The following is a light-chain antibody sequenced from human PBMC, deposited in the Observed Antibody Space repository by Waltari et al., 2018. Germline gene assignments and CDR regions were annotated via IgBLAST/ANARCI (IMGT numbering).Light chain of an antibody. V-gene: IGLV2-11*01. Sequence: QSALTQPRPVSGSLGPSVTISCTGSTIDVRSYNSVPWYQQHPGKAPLLLIYDVTTRPSGVPDRFGGSRSGDTASLTISGLLAEDESDYFCCSYAGSSTWMFGGGTRVTVL. J-gene: IGLJ3*02. CDR3: CSYAGSSTWM. CDR1: TIDVRSYNS. CDR2: DVT.